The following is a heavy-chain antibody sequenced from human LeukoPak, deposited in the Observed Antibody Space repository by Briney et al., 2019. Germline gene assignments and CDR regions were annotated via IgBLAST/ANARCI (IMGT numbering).Heavy chain of an antibody. J-gene: IGHJ4*02. Sequence: SETLSLTCTVSGGSISSYYWSWIRQPPGKGLEWIGYIYYSGSTNYNPSLKSRVTISVDTSKNQFSLKLSSVTAADTAVYYCARLAVRDGYKEMAAIDYWGQGTLVTASS. V-gene: IGHV4-59*08. CDR1: GGSISSYY. CDR2: IYYSGST. D-gene: IGHD5-24*01. CDR3: ARLAVRDGYKEMAAIDY.